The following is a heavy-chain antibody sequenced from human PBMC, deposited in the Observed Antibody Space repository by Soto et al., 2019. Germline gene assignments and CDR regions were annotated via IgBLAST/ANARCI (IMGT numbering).Heavy chain of an antibody. CDR2: IIPIFGTA. J-gene: IGHJ4*02. Sequence: QVQLVQSGAEVKKPGSSVKVSCKASGGTFSSYAISWVRQAPGQGLEWMGGIIPIFGTANYAQKFQGRVTITAEESTRTAYMELSRLRSEDTAVYYCARLPVADLYRDYWGQGTLVTVSS. CDR1: GGTFSSYA. CDR3: ARLPVADLYRDY. D-gene: IGHD6-19*01. V-gene: IGHV1-69*12.